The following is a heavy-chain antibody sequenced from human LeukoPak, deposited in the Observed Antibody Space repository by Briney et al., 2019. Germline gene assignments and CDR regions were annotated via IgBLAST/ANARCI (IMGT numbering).Heavy chain of an antibody. CDR3: AREGYCSSTSCYGNWFDP. CDR2: IYTSGST. V-gene: IGHV4-4*07. Sequence: SETLSLTCTVSGGSFSSYYWSWIRQPAGKGLEWIGRIYTSGSTNYNPSLKSRVTMSVDTSKNQFSLKLSSVTAADTAVYYCAREGYCSSTSCYGNWFDPWGQGTLVTVSS. J-gene: IGHJ5*02. D-gene: IGHD2-2*01. CDR1: GGSFSSYY.